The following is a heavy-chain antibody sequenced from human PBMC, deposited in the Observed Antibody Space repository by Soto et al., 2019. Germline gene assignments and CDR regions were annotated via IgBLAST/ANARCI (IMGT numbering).Heavy chain of an antibody. D-gene: IGHD6-13*01. V-gene: IGHV4-31*03. CDR3: AREGLAAAAGFDY. Sequence: SETLSLTCTVSGGSISSGGYYWHWIRQHPGKGLEWIGYIYYSGSSYYSPSLKSRVSISVDTSKNQFSLKLSSVTAADTAVYYCAREGLAAAAGFDYWGQGTLVTVSS. J-gene: IGHJ4*02. CDR2: IYYSGSS. CDR1: GGSISSGGYY.